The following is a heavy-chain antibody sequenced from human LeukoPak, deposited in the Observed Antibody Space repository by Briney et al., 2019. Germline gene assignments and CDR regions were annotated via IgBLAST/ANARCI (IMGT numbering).Heavy chain of an antibody. CDR3: ARDRRMYYYGSGSYYKRNHLDY. Sequence: GGPLRLSCAAPGFTFSDYYMSWIRQAPGKGLEWVSYISSSGSTMYYADSVKGRFTISRDNAKNSLYLQMNSLRAEDTAVYYCARDRRMYYYGSGSYYKRNHLDYWGQGTLVTVSS. CDR2: ISSSGSTM. D-gene: IGHD3-10*01. J-gene: IGHJ4*02. CDR1: GFTFSDYY. V-gene: IGHV3-11*01.